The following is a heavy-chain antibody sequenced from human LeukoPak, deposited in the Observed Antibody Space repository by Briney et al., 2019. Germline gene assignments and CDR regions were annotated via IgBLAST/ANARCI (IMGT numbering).Heavy chain of an antibody. J-gene: IGHJ4*02. CDR2: ISSSSSYI. V-gene: IGHV3-21*01. D-gene: IGHD3-22*01. Sequence: PGGSLRLSCAASGFTFSSYAMSWVRQAPGKGLVWVSSISSSSSYIYYADSVKGRFTISRDNAKDSLYLQMNSLRAEDTAVYYCARGGHYYDSSGYYKVEYWGQGTLITVSS. CDR3: ARGGHYYDSSGYYKVEY. CDR1: GFTFSSYA.